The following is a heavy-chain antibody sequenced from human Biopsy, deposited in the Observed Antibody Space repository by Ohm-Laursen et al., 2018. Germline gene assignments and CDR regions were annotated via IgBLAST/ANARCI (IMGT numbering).Heavy chain of an antibody. CDR2: IHGSGRT. J-gene: IGHJ5*01. CDR1: EFNVDRNH. D-gene: IGHD6-19*01. Sequence: SLRLSCSASEFNVDRNHMNWVRQAPGKGLEWVSMIHGSGRTDYADSVKGRFTVSIDNPKNSLYLQMNSLRADDSAVYFCAREQPALSGGGSWFDSWGQGTLVIVSS. V-gene: IGHV3-66*01. CDR3: AREQPALSGGGSWFDS.